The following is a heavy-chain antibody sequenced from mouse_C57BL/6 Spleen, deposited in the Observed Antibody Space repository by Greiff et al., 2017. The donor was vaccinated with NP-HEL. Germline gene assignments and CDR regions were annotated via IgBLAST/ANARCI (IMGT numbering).Heavy chain of an antibody. CDR3: ALYGSSRSYAMDY. J-gene: IGHJ4*01. D-gene: IGHD1-1*01. CDR1: GYTFTSYW. Sequence: VQLQQPGAELVKPGASVKMSCKASGYTFTSYWITWVKQRPGQGLEWIGDIYPGSGSTNYNEKFKSKATLTVDTSSSTAYMQLSSLTSEDSAVYYCALYGSSRSYAMDYWGQGTSVTVSS. CDR2: IYPGSGST. V-gene: IGHV1-55*01.